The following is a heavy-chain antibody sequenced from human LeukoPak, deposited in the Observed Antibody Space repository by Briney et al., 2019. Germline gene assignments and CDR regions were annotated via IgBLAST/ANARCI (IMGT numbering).Heavy chain of an antibody. J-gene: IGHJ4*02. CDR3: TTDSYSSSWDGLESFDH. Sequence: GGSLRLSCAASGFTFSNAWMSWVRQAPGKGLEWVGRIKSKTDGGTTDYAAPVKGRFTISRDDSKNTLYLQMNSLKTEDTAVYYCTTDSYSSSWDGLESFDHWGQGTLVTVSS. D-gene: IGHD6-13*01. CDR2: IKSKTDGGTT. CDR1: GFTFSNAW. V-gene: IGHV3-15*01.